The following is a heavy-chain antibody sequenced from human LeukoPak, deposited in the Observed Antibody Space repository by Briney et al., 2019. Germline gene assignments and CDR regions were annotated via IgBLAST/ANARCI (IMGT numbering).Heavy chain of an antibody. CDR3: AKVQPEVVTASPWDY. D-gene: IGHD2-21*02. J-gene: IGHJ4*02. V-gene: IGHV3-23*01. Sequence: HPGGSLRLSRAASGFTFSNYAMSWVRQAPGRGLKWVSTISGSGGSAYSADSVKGRFTISRDNSKNTLYLQMNSLRAEDTAVYYCAKVQPEVVTASPWDYWGQGTLVTVSS. CDR1: GFTFSNYA. CDR2: ISGSGGSA.